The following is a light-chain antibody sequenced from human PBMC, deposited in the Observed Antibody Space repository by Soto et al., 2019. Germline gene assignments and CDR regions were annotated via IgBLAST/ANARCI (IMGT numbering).Light chain of an antibody. Sequence: DIQMTQSPSTLSASVGDRVTITCRASQSVSSCLAWYPQKPGKAPKLLIYKASSLESGVPSRFSGSGSGTEIILTISSLQPDDFPTYYCQYYKTSSWTFGQGTKVEIK. J-gene: IGKJ1*01. V-gene: IGKV1-5*03. CDR1: QSVSSC. CDR2: KAS. CDR3: QYYKTSSWT.